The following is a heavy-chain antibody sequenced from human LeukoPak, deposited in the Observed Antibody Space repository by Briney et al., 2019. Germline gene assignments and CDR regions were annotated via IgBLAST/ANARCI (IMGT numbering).Heavy chain of an antibody. CDR2: TFKSGST. J-gene: IGHJ5*02. CDR1: GDSISRYS. CDR3: ATSHPPSPA. D-gene: IGHD2-2*01. Sequence: SETLSLTCIVSGDSISRYSWSWVRQPPGKGLDWITYTFKSGSTYYNPFLKSRVTISVDTSKNQFSLRLNSLTAPDTAVYYCATSHPPSPAWGQGILVTVSS. V-gene: IGHV4-59*01.